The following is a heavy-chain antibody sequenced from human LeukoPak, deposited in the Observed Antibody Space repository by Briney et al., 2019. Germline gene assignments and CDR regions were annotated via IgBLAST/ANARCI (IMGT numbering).Heavy chain of an antibody. CDR2: IYYSGST. Sequence: SETLSLTCTVSGGPISSYYWSWIRQPPGKGLEWIGYIYYSGSTNYNPSLKSRVTISVDTSKNQFSLKLSSVTAADTAVYYCARRAVAVAFDIWGQGTMVTVSS. D-gene: IGHD6-19*01. V-gene: IGHV4-59*08. CDR3: ARRAVAVAFDI. J-gene: IGHJ3*02. CDR1: GGPISSYY.